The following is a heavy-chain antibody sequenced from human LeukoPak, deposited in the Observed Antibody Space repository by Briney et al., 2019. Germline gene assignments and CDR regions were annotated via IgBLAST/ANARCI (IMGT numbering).Heavy chain of an antibody. CDR2: INHSGST. D-gene: IGHD3-22*01. V-gene: IGHV4-34*01. J-gene: IGHJ4*02. Sequence: SETLSLTCAVYGGSFSGYYWSWIRQPPGKGLEWIGEINHSGSTNYNPSLKSRVTISVDTSKNQFSLKLSSVTAANTTVYYCARWSDYDSSGYYLWGQGTLVTVSS. CDR3: ARWSDYDSSGYYL. CDR1: GGSFSGYY.